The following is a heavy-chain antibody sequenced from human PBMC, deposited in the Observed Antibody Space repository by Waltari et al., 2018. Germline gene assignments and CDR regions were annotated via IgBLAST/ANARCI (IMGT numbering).Heavy chain of an antibody. Sequence: QVLLVQSGSALKKPGASVTLSCKASGYIFTTYALNWVRQAPGQGLEWMGWINTDTGRPTYAQGFTGRFVFSSDTSASTAYLQISSLTAEDTAMYYCARDHDYYGSGSYFYWGQGTLITVSS. CDR2: INTDTGRP. V-gene: IGHV7-4-1*02. CDR3: ARDHDYYGSGSYFY. D-gene: IGHD3-10*01. J-gene: IGHJ4*02. CDR1: GYIFTTYA.